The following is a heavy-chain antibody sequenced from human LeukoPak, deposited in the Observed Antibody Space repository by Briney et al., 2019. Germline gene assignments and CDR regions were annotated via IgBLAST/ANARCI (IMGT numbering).Heavy chain of an antibody. D-gene: IGHD1-20*01. J-gene: IGHJ4*02. V-gene: IGHV3-21*01. CDR3: ARPLSGTTDFDY. CDR1: GFTFGSYA. CDR2: ISSSSSYI. Sequence: GGSLRLSCTASGFTFGSYAMGWVRQAPGKGLEWVSLISSSSSYIFYADSVKGRFTISRDNAKKSLYLQMNSLRAEDTAVYYCARPLSGTTDFDYWGQGTLVTVSS.